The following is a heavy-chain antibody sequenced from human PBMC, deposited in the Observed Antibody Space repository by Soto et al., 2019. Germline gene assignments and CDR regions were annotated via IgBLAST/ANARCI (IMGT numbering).Heavy chain of an antibody. V-gene: IGHV4-34*01. CDR3: ARGRGYCTNGVCYRTSYYYYMDV. D-gene: IGHD2-8*01. J-gene: IGHJ6*03. CDR2: INHSGST. CDR1: GGSFSGYY. Sequence: PSETLSLTGAVYGGSFSGYYWSWIRQPPGKGLEWIGEINHSGSTNYNPSLKRLVTISVDTSKNQFSLKLSSVTAADTAVYYCARGRGYCTNGVCYRTSYYYYMDVRGKGNTVTASS.